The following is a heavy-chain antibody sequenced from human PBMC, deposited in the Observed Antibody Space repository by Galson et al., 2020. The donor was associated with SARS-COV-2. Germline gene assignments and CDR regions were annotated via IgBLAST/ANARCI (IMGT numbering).Heavy chain of an antibody. CDR3: AKEKCCNGDDCYSFDH. CDR2: ISGNGNHI. V-gene: IGHV3-23*01. CDR1: GFTFNTYA. J-gene: IGHJ4*02. Sequence: GESLKISCAASGFTFNTYAMSWVRQAPGKGLEWISAISGNGNHIYYSDSVRGRFTTSRDNSKSTLYLQLDSLRGEDTALYYCAKEKCCNGDDCYSFDHWGQGTRVTVSS. D-gene: IGHD2-15*01.